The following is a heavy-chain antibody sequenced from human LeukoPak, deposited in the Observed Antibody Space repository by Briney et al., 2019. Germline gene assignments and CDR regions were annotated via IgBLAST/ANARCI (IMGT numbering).Heavy chain of an antibody. CDR2: IYYRGST. V-gene: IGHV4-39*01. Sequence: SETLSLTCTVSGGSISSSNSCWGWIRQPPGKGLEWIGSIYYRGSTYFNPSLKSRVTISVDTSKSKFSLKLSSVTATDTAVYYCARRTTYFDYWGQGTLVTVSS. J-gene: IGHJ4*02. D-gene: IGHD1-1*01. CDR1: GGSISSSNSC. CDR3: ARRTTYFDY.